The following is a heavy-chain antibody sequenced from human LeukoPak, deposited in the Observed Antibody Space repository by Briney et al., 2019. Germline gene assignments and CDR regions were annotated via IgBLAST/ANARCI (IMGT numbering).Heavy chain of an antibody. CDR1: GFTFSSYA. J-gene: IGHJ4*02. Sequence: PGGSLRLSCAASGFTFSSYAMSWVRQAPVKGLEWVSAISGSGGSTYYADSGKGRFTISRDNSKNTLYLQMNSLRAEDTAVYYCAKILSSWYPGFDYWGQGTLVTVSS. V-gene: IGHV3-23*01. CDR3: AKILSSWYPGFDY. D-gene: IGHD6-13*01. CDR2: ISGSGGST.